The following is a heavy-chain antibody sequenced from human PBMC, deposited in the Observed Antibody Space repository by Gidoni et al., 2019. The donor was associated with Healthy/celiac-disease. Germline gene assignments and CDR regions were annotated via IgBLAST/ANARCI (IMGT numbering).Heavy chain of an antibody. Sequence: QVQLQESGPGRVRPSESLSLTCTVSGGYISSYYWSSIRQPAGTGLEWIGRIYTSGSTNYNPSLKSRVTMSVYMSKNQFSLKLSSVSAADTAVYYCARGYCSGGSCYLSCFDPWGQGTLVTVSS. V-gene: IGHV4-4*07. CDR3: ARGYCSGGSCYLSCFDP. CDR1: GGYISSYY. CDR2: IYTSGST. D-gene: IGHD2-15*01. J-gene: IGHJ5*02.